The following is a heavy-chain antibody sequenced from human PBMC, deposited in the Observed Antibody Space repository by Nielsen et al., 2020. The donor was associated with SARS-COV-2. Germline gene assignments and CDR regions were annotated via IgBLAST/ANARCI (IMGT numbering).Heavy chain of an antibody. Sequence: SETLSLTCTVSGGSISSGGHYWSWIRQHPGKGLEWIGYIYYSGSTYYNPSLKSRVTISVDTSKNQFSLKLSSVTAADTAVYYCARVSVVRGLYWGQGTLVTVSS. D-gene: IGHD3-10*01. CDR2: IYYSGST. CDR1: GGSISSGGHY. CDR3: ARVSVVRGLY. J-gene: IGHJ4*02. V-gene: IGHV4-31*03.